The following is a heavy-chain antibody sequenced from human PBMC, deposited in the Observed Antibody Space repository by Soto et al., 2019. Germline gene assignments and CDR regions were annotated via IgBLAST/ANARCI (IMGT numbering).Heavy chain of an antibody. Sequence: EVQLLESGGGLVQPGGSLRLSCVASGFTFSSYAMSWVRQAPGKGLEWVSVISGSGYSTYYADSVKGRFTISRDNSKNTLYLQMNSLRAEDTALYYCAKEWSDSGGYWVYWGQGTLVTVSS. CDR1: GFTFSSYA. J-gene: IGHJ4*02. CDR2: ISGSGYST. V-gene: IGHV3-23*01. D-gene: IGHD3-22*01. CDR3: AKEWSDSGGYWVY.